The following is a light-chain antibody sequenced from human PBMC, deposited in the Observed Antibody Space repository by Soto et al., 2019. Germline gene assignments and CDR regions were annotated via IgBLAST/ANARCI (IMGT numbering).Light chain of an antibody. CDR3: QQYNNWPLT. CDR1: QSVSSS. CDR2: GIS. Sequence: EIVMTQSPATLSVSPGERATLSCRASQSVSSSLAWYQQKPGQAPRLLIYGISTRATGLPGRFSGSGSGTEFTLTISSLQSEDLAVYYCQQYNNWPLTFGGGTKVENK. J-gene: IGKJ4*01. V-gene: IGKV3-15*01.